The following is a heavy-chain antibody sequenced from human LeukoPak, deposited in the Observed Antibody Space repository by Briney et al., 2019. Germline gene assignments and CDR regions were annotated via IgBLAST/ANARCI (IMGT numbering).Heavy chain of an antibody. CDR2: IYYSGST. CDR1: GGPINSNIYY. CDR3: ARGRDGYNFLNRGEYYYFDY. V-gene: IGHV4-39*01. J-gene: IGHJ4*02. Sequence: PSETLSLTCNVSGGPINSNIYYWAWVRQPPGKGLEWIGSIYYSGSTYYNPSLKSRITISVDTFRSQVSLKMRSVTAADTAVYYCARGRDGYNFLNRGEYYYFDYWGQGTLVTVSS. D-gene: IGHD5-24*01.